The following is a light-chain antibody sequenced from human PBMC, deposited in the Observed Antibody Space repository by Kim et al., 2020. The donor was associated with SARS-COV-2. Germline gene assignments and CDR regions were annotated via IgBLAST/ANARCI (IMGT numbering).Light chain of an antibody. CDR3: QQSYRTPLT. CDR1: QNINNF. V-gene: IGKV1-39*01. CDR2: GAS. J-gene: IGKJ4*01. Sequence: DIQMTQSPSSLSASVGDRVIITCRASQNINNFLIWYQLKPGQAPKLLIYGASTLQSGVPSRFSGSGSGTHFTLTISSLQPEDFATYYCQQSYRTPLTFGGGTKLEI.